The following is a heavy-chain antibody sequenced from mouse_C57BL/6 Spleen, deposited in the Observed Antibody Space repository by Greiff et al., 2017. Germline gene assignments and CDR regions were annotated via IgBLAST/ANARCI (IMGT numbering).Heavy chain of an antibody. CDR3: ARSSYYGFDY. D-gene: IGHD1-1*01. Sequence: VQLQQSGPELVKPGASVKISCKASGYSFTDYNMNWVKQSNGKSLEWIGVINHNYGTTSYKQKFKGKATLTVDQYASTAYMQLNSLTSEDSAVYYCARSSYYGFDYWGQGTTLTVSS. J-gene: IGHJ2*01. CDR1: GYSFTDYN. V-gene: IGHV1-39*01. CDR2: INHNYGTT.